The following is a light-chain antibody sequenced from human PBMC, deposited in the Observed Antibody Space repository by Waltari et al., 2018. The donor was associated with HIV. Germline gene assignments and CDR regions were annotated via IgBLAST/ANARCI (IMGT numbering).Light chain of an antibody. J-gene: IGLJ2*01. Sequence: QSVLTPPPSPSRPPGQTGTISYSGTSSNIGNNPIAWDQQLPGTAPKLLIYSNNQRPSGVTDRISGSKSGTSASLAIGGLQSDDEADYYCASWEDSLHGPVFGGGTKLTVL. CDR3: ASWEDSLHGPV. V-gene: IGLV1-44*01. CDR1: SSNIGNNP. CDR2: SNN.